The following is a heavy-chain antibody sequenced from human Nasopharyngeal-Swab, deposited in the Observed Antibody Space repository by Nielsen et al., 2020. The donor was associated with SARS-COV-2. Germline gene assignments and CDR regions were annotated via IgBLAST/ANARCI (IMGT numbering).Heavy chain of an antibody. CDR1: GFTFSSYS. CDR3: ARLLPGWFGEFDY. D-gene: IGHD3-10*01. CDR2: ISSSSSTI. Sequence: GESLKISCAASGFTFSSYSMNWVRQAPGKGLEWVSYISSSSSTIYYADSVKGRFTISRDNAKNSLYLQMNSLRDEDTAVYYCARLLPGWFGEFDYWGQGTLVTVSS. J-gene: IGHJ4*02. V-gene: IGHV3-48*02.